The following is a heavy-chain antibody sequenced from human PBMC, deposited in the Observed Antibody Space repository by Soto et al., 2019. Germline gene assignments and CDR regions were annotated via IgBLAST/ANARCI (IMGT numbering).Heavy chain of an antibody. CDR3: ARDRFMVRGGNYYYYGMDV. CDR2: IYYSGST. J-gene: IGHJ6*02. Sequence: SETLSLTCTVSGGSISSYYLSWIRQPPGKGLEWIGYIYYSGSTNYNPSLKSRVTISVDTSKNQFSLKLSSVTAADTAVYYCARDRFMVRGGNYYYYGMDVWGQGTTVTVSS. D-gene: IGHD3-10*01. V-gene: IGHV4-59*01. CDR1: GGSISSYY.